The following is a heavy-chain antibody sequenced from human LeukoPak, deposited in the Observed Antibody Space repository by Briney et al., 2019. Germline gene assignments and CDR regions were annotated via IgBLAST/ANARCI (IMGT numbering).Heavy chain of an antibody. Sequence: GGSLRLSCAASGFTFSNYGVHWVRQAPGKGLEWVAVIWYDGSSKYYADAVKGRFIISRDNSKNTLYLEMNSLRAEDTAVYYCARVRFGAGLGRSSTGYYFDYWGQGTLVTVSS. V-gene: IGHV3-33*01. J-gene: IGHJ4*02. CDR2: IWYDGSSK. CDR1: GFTFSNYG. D-gene: IGHD3-10*01. CDR3: ARVRFGAGLGRSSTGYYFDY.